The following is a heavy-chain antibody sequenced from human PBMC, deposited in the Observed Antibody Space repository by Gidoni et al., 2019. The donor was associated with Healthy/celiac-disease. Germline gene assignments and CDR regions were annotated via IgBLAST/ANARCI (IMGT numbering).Heavy chain of an antibody. CDR2: IYHSGST. V-gene: IGHV4-38-2*01. CDR3: ARQEGAAGL. Sequence: QVQLQESGPGLVKPSDTLSLTCAVSGYSISSGYYWGWIRQPPGKGLEWSGSIYHSGSTYYNPSLKSRVTISVDTSKNQFSLKLSSVTAADTAVYYCARQEGAAGLWGRGTLVTVSS. D-gene: IGHD1-26*01. J-gene: IGHJ2*01. CDR1: GYSISSGYY.